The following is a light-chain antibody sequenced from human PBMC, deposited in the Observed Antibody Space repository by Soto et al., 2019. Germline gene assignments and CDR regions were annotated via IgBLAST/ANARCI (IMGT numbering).Light chain of an antibody. J-gene: IGLJ1*01. CDR2: EVT. Sequence: QSLLTQPPSASGSPGQSVTISCTGTSSDVGGYDYVSWYQQYPGKTPKLMIFEVTKRPSGVPDRFSGSKSGNTASLTVSGLQAEDEADYYCLSHAGTAYGLGNGTKVT. V-gene: IGLV2-8*01. CDR3: LSHAGTAYG. CDR1: SSDVGGYDY.